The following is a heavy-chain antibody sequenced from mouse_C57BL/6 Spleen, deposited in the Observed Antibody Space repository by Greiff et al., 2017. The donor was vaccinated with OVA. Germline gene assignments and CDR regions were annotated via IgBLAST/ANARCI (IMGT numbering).Heavy chain of an antibody. Sequence: EVKLVESGGGLVKPGGSLKLSCAASGFTFSSYAMSWVRQTPEKRLEWVATISDGGSYTYYPDNVKGRFTISRDNAKNNLYLQMSHLKSEDTAMYYCAREITGYYFDYRGQGTTLTVSS. CDR2: ISDGGSYT. CDR1: GFTFSSYA. D-gene: IGHD2-4*01. CDR3: AREITGYYFDY. V-gene: IGHV5-4*01. J-gene: IGHJ2*01.